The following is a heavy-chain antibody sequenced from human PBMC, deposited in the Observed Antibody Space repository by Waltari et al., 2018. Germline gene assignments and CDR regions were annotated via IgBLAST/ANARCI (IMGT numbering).Heavy chain of an antibody. D-gene: IGHD4-17*01. J-gene: IGHJ4*02. CDR3: ARGDYSVYFDY. V-gene: IGHV3-30-3*01. CDR2: NAYDGSNK. CDR1: GFTFSSYA. Sequence: QVQRVESGGGVVQTGRSLRRSCAASGFTFSSYAMHWLRQAPGMGLEWLAGNAYDGSNKYYADSGKCRFTISRENYKNTLYLQMTSLRAEDTAVDYCARGDYSVYFDYWGQGTLVTVSS.